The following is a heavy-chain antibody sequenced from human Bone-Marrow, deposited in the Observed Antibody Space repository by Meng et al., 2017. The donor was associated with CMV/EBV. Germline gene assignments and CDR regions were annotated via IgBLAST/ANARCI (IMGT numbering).Heavy chain of an antibody. CDR1: GYTFTSYG. CDR2: ISAYNGNT. J-gene: IGHJ6*02. CDR3: ARVRIVGVVPAVTLHYDGMDV. D-gene: IGHD2-2*01. Sequence: ASVKVSCKASGYTFTSYGISWVRQAPGQGLEWMGWISAYNGNTNYAQKLQGRVTMTTDTSTSTAYMELRSLRSDDTAVYYCARVRIVGVVPAVTLHYDGMDVWGQGTTVTVS. V-gene: IGHV1-18*01.